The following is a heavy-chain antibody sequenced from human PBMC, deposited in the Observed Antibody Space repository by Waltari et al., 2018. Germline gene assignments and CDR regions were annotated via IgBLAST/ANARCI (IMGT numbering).Heavy chain of an antibody. D-gene: IGHD3-16*01. Sequence: EVKLVEAGGGLVQQGGSLGAAGGDAGCTFTGYWMSWVRQAPGKGLEWVANIKQDGSEKSYVDSVKGRFTISRDNAKNLVYLQMNSLRDEDTAVYYCAREGLGGFDYWGQGALVTVSS. V-gene: IGHV3-7*01. CDR1: GCTFTGYW. CDR2: IKQDGSEK. J-gene: IGHJ4*02. CDR3: AREGLGGFDY.